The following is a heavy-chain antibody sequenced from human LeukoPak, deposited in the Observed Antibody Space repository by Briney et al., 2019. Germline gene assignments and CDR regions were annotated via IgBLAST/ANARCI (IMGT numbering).Heavy chain of an antibody. CDR1: GYTFTGYY. Sequence: ASVKVSCKASGYTFTGYYMHWVRQAPGQGLEWTGWINPNSGGTNYAQKFQGRVTMTRDTSISTAYMELSRLRSDDTAVYYCARWAGYCSSTSCYSYYYYMDVWGKGTTVTVSS. CDR2: INPNSGGT. J-gene: IGHJ6*03. V-gene: IGHV1-2*02. D-gene: IGHD2-2*02. CDR3: ARWAGYCSSTSCYSYYYYMDV.